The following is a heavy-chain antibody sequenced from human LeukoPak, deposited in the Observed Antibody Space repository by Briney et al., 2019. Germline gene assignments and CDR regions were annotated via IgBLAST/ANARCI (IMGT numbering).Heavy chain of an antibody. CDR1: GGSISDNY. V-gene: IGHV4-34*01. D-gene: IGHD2-2*01. Sequence: SETLSLTCTVSGGSISDNYWSWIRQPPGKGLEWIGEINHSGSTNYNPSLKSRVTISVDTSKNQFSLKLSSVTAADTAVYYCARGITIVVVPAAYRFDPWGQGTLVTVSS. CDR2: INHSGST. CDR3: ARGITIVVVPAAYRFDP. J-gene: IGHJ5*02.